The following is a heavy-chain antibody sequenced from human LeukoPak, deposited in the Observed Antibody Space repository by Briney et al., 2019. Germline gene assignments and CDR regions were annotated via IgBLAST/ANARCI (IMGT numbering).Heavy chain of an antibody. CDR1: GYTFTTYA. Sequence: ASVKVSCKASGYTFTTYAMHWVRQAPGQRLEWMGWINAGNGNTKYSQKFQGRVTITRDTSASTAYMELSSLRSEDMAVYYCARDRDTAMEDFDYWGQGTLVTVSS. CDR3: ARDRDTAMEDFDY. J-gene: IGHJ4*02. V-gene: IGHV1-3*01. CDR2: INAGNGNT. D-gene: IGHD5-18*01.